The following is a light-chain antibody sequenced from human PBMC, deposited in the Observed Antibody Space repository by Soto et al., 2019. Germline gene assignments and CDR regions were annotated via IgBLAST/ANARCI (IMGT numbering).Light chain of an antibody. CDR2: DAS. CDR3: QQYDNLTLT. V-gene: IGKV1-33*01. Sequence: DIQMTQSPSSVSASVGDRVTITCQASQDITNYLHWFQQKTGKAPKLLIYDASNLETGVPSRFSGSGSGTDFTFTISSLQTEDIATYYCQQYDNLTLTFGGGTKVDIK. CDR1: QDITNY. J-gene: IGKJ4*01.